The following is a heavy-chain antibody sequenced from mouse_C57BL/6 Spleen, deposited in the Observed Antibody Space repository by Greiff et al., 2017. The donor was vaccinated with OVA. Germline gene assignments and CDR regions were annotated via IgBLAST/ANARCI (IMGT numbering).Heavy chain of an antibody. Sequence: QVQLQQPGAELVKPGASVKLSCKASGYTFTSYWMHWVKQRPGQGLEWIGMIHPNSGSTNYNEKFKSKATLTVDKSSSTAYMQLSSLTSEDSAVYYCAREGITTVVAPGRFDFWGTGTTVTVAS. J-gene: IGHJ1*03. V-gene: IGHV1-64*01. CDR1: GYTFTSYW. CDR2: IHPNSGST. CDR3: AREGITTVVAPGRFDF. D-gene: IGHD1-1*01.